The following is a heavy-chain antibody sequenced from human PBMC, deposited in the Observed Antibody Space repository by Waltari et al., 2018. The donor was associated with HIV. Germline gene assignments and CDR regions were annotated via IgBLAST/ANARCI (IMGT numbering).Heavy chain of an antibody. CDR1: GFSVSDIY. V-gene: IGHV3-53*01. J-gene: IGHJ6*02. CDR3: ARMKRSYGSGQSRYFYFGMDV. Sequence: EVQLVASGGGLVQPGGSLRLSCAASGFSVSDIYMSCVRLAPGKGLQWVSVLYTEGRTQYMDSVKGRFTIFRDDSKNTLYLQKNSLRVDDTAIYYCARMKRSYGSGQSRYFYFGMDVWGQGTTVIISS. CDR2: LYTEGRT. D-gene: IGHD3-10*01.